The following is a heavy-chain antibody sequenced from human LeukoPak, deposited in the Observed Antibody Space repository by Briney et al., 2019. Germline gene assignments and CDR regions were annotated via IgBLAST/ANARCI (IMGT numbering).Heavy chain of an antibody. Sequence: GESLRISCRGVGYTITSYWIKWGRQMPGKGLEWMGRIDPSDSYTNYSPSFQGHVTISVDKSISTAYLQWSSMNGSDTTMFYCARQNGSYSRPDDYWRQGTPVTVSS. D-gene: IGHD1-26*01. CDR1: GYTITSYW. CDR3: ARQNGSYSRPDDY. CDR2: IDPSDSYT. J-gene: IGHJ4*02. V-gene: IGHV5-10-1*01.